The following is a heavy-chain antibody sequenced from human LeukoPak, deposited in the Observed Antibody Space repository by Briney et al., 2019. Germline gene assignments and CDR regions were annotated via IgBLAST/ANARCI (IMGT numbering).Heavy chain of an antibody. D-gene: IGHD6-19*01. CDR2: IYPGDSDT. J-gene: IGHJ4*02. V-gene: IGHV5-51*01. Sequence: GESLKISCKGPGYPFATYWIGWVRQVPGKGLEWVGIIYPGDSDTRYSPSFQGQVTISADKSITTAYLQWSSLKASDTAMYYCARHVVPYSSGLTGFDYWGQGTLVTVSS. CDR1: GYPFATYW. CDR3: ARHVVPYSSGLTGFDY.